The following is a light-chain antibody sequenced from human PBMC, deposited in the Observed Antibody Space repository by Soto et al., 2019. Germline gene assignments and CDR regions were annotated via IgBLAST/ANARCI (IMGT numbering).Light chain of an antibody. CDR3: AAWDDSLKEV. J-gene: IGLJ3*02. CDR2: AND. Sequence: QAVVTQPPSASGTPGQRVTISCSGSSSNIGRNTVNWYQQLPGTAPKLLIFANDQRPSGVPDRFSGSKSGTSASLAISGLQSEDEADYYCAAWDDSLKEVFGGGTQLTVL. CDR1: SSNIGRNT. V-gene: IGLV1-44*01.